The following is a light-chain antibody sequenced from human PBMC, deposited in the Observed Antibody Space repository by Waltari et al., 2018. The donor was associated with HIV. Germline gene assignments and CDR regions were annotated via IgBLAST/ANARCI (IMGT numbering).Light chain of an antibody. V-gene: IGLV1-44*01. J-gene: IGLJ2*01. Sequence: QSVLTQPPSTSGTPGQRVTISCSGSSSNIGSNTVNWNQQLPGTAPKLLIYSNNQRPSGVPDRFSGSKSGTSASLAISGLQSEDEADYYCAVWDDSLNGWVFGGGTKLTVL. CDR2: SNN. CDR3: AVWDDSLNGWV. CDR1: SSNIGSNT.